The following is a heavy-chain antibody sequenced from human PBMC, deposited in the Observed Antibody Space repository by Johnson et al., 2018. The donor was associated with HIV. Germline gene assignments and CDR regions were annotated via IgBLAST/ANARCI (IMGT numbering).Heavy chain of an antibody. CDR2: IKSKTDGGTT. D-gene: IGHD3-22*01. V-gene: IGHV3-15*05. Sequence: MQLVESGGGWVKPGGSLRLSCAASGFTFSNAWMSWVRQAPGKGLEWVGRIKSKTDGGTTDYAAPVKGRFTISRDDSKNTLYLQMNSLRAEDTAVYYCARGAPDYYDIPKNAFDIWGQGTMVTVSS. J-gene: IGHJ3*02. CDR1: GFTFSNAW. CDR3: ARGAPDYYDIPKNAFDI.